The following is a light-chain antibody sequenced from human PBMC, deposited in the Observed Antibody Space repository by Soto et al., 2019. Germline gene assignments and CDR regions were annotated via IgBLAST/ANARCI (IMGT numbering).Light chain of an antibody. Sequence: IFLTQSPGSLSLSSGDRATLSCRASQTVRSSYLAWYQQRPGQAPKLLIYGAFNRAIGIPDRFSGSESGRDYNLTISRLDPEDSAVYYCQQYGDSITFGGGTKMEIK. V-gene: IGKV3-20*01. CDR1: QTVRSSY. CDR2: GAF. J-gene: IGKJ4*01. CDR3: QQYGDSIT.